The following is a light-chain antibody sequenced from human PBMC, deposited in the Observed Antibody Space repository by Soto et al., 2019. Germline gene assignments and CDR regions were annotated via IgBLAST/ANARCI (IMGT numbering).Light chain of an antibody. V-gene: IGKV3D-20*02. CDR3: QQRSNWPPTWT. CDR2: DAS. Sequence: EIVLTQSTGTLSLSPGERATLSCRASQSISSSYLAWYQHKPGQAPRLLIYDASNRATGIPARFSGSGSGTDFTLTISSLEPEDFAVYYCQQRSNWPPTWTFGQGTKVDIK. J-gene: IGKJ1*01. CDR1: QSISSSY.